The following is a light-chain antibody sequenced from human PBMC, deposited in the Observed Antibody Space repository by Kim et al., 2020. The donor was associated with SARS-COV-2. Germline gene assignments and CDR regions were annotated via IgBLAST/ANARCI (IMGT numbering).Light chain of an antibody. CDR2: RAA. V-gene: IGKV3-20*01. J-gene: IGKJ2*03. CDR3: KQFGSSPLYS. Sequence: SPGERAPLHRRGSPSKGNKPLVGYQQKPGQAPSHLIYRAANRAAGIPDRCSGTGSGTDFTLTINRLEQEDFAVYYCKQFGSSPLYSFGQGTKLEI. CDR1: PSKGNKP.